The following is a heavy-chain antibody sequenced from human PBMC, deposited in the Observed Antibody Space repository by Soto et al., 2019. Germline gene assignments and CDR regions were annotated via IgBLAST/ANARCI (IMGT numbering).Heavy chain of an antibody. CDR3: ARDDVYCSGGICYGLPMDV. J-gene: IGHJ6*03. Sequence: EVQLVESGGGLVQPGGSLRLSCAASGFTVSSKYMSWVRQAPGKGLEWVAVIRRGGSIYYADSVKSRFAISRDSSKNTLYLQMNSLRVEDTDVYYGARDDVYCSGGICYGLPMDVWGKGTTVTVSS. CDR1: GFTVSSKY. CDR2: IRRGGSI. D-gene: IGHD2-15*01. V-gene: IGHV3-66*01.